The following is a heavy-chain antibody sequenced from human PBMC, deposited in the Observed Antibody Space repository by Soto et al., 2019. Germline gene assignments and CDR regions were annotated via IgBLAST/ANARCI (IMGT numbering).Heavy chain of an antibody. CDR2: ISYDGSNK. CDR3: AKDETQITYYDYVWGSYRIDAFDI. D-gene: IGHD3-16*02. J-gene: IGHJ3*02. CDR1: GFTFSSYG. Sequence: QVQLVESGGGVVQPGRSLRLSCAASGFTFSSYGMHWVRQAPGKGLEWVAGISYDGSNKYYADSVKGRFTISRDNSKNTMYLKMNSLRAEDTAVYYCAKDETQITYYDYVWGSYRIDAFDIWGQGTMVTVSS. V-gene: IGHV3-30*18.